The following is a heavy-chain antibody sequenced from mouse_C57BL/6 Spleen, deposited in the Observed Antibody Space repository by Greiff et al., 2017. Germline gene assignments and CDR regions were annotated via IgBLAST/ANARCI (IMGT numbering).Heavy chain of an antibody. V-gene: IGHV1-82*01. CDR3: ARRDRNY. CDR1: GYAFSSSW. J-gene: IGHJ2*01. CDR2: ISPGDGDT. Sequence: QVQLQQSGPELVKPGASVKISCKASGYAFSSSWMNWVKQRPGKGLEWIGRISPGDGDTNYNGKFKGKATLTADKSSSTAYLQLSSLTSEDSAVYFCARRDRNYWGQGTTLTVSS.